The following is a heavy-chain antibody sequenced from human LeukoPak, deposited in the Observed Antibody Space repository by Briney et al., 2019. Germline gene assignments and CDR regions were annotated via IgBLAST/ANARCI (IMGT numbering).Heavy chain of an antibody. CDR3: AKDQHVAVAGIDAFDI. J-gene: IGHJ3*02. D-gene: IGHD6-19*01. CDR2: ISGSGGST. V-gene: IGHV3-23*01. Sequence: PGGSLRLSCAASGFTFSSYAMSWVRQAPGKGLEWVSAISGSGGSTYYADSVKGRFTISRDNSKNTLYLQMDSLRAEDTAVYYCAKDQHVAVAGIDAFDIWGQGTMVTVSS. CDR1: GFTFSSYA.